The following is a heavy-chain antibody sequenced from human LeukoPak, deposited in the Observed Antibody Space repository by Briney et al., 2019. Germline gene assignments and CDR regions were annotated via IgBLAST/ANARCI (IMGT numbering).Heavy chain of an antibody. V-gene: IGHV3-74*01. CDR3: ATGNYHAFDI. J-gene: IGHJ3*02. D-gene: IGHD1-7*01. CDR1: VFTLSSYW. CDR2: INSDGSST. Sequence: GGSLRLSCAASVFTLSSYWMHWVRQAPGKGLVGVSCINSDGSSTRYAHSVKGRLTISRDNAKNTLYLQMNSLRAEDTAVYYCATGNYHAFDIWGQGTMVTASS.